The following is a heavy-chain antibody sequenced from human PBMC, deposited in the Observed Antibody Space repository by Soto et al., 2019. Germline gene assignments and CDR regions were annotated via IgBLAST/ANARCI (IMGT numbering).Heavy chain of an antibody. CDR2: INPSGGST. V-gene: IGHV1-46*01. D-gene: IGHD1-1*01. CDR1: GYTFTSYY. J-gene: IGHJ3*02. CDR3: ARYSRTNNWNDGEGAFDI. Sequence: ASVKVSCKASGYTFTSYYMHWVRQAPGQGLEWMGIINPSGGSTSYAQKFQGRVTMTRDTPTSTVYMELSSLRSEDTAVYYFARYSRTNNWNDGEGAFDIGGKGTMVTVSS.